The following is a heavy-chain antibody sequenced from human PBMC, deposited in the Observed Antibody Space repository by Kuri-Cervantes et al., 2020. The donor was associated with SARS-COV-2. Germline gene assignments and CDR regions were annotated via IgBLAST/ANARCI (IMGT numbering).Heavy chain of an antibody. V-gene: IGHV3-64D*06. CDR1: GFTFSSYA. CDR3: FSSGWSRGDY. CDR2: ISSNGAT. Sequence: GESLKISCSASGFTFSSYAMHWVRQAPGKGLEYVSAISSNGATYYAGSVKGRFTISRDNSKNTMYLQMSSLRTEDTAIYHCFSSGWSRGDYWGHGTPVTVSS. D-gene: IGHD6-19*01. J-gene: IGHJ4*01.